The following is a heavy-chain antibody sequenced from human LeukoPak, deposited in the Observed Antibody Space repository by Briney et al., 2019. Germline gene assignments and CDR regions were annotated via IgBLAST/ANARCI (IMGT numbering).Heavy chain of an antibody. Sequence: SETLSLTCTVSGYSISIGYYWGWIRQPAGKGLEWIGRIYTSGSTNYNPSLKSRVTISVDTSKNQFSLKLSSVTAADTAVYYCARVQLDYYGSGSYSNWFDPWGQGTLVTVSS. CDR3: ARVQLDYYGSGSYSNWFDP. D-gene: IGHD3-10*01. J-gene: IGHJ5*02. CDR2: IYTSGST. V-gene: IGHV4-61*02. CDR1: GYSISIGYY.